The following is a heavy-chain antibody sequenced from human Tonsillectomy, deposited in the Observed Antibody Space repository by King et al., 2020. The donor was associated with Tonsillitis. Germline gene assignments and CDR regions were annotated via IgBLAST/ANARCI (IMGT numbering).Heavy chain of an antibody. CDR1: GFTFSSAW. D-gene: IGHD6-19*01. J-gene: IGHJ4*02. CDR3: TTEFSGWVMFDY. Sequence: QLVQSGGGLVKPGGSLRLSCAASGFTFSSAWVSLVRQAPGKGLEWGGRIKSKTDGGTTDYAAPVNGRFTISRDDSKNTLYLIMNSLKTEDTALYYCTTEFSGWVMFDYWGQGTLVTVSS. V-gene: IGHV3-15*01. CDR2: IKSKTDGGTT.